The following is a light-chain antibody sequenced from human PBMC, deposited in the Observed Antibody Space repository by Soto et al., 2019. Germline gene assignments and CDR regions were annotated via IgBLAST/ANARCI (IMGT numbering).Light chain of an antibody. CDR2: KAS. CDR1: QSISSW. J-gene: IGKJ1*01. Sequence: DIQRTQSPSTLSASVGDRVTITCRASQSISSWLAWYQQKPGKAPKLLIYKASSLESGVPSRFSGSASGTEFTLTISSLQPDDFATYYCQQYHNYVWTFGQRSKVDIK. V-gene: IGKV1-5*03. CDR3: QQYHNYVWT.